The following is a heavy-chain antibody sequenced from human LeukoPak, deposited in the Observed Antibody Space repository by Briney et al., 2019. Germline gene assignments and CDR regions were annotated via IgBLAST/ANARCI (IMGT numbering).Heavy chain of an antibody. CDR3: ARKDGDF. J-gene: IGHJ4*02. V-gene: IGHV4-4*07. CDR2: IYTSGTI. CDR1: GVSISAYF. Sequence: PSETLSLTCTVSGVSISAYFWTWIRQPAGKGLEWIGRIYTSGTINYNPSLESRLTMSLDTSKNQISLRLSSVTAADTGVHYCARKDGDFWGQGTLVTVSS.